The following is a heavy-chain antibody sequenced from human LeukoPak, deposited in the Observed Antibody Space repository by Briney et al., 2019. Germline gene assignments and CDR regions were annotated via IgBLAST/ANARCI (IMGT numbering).Heavy chain of an antibody. Sequence: PGGSLKLSCLASGFTFSSYSMNWVRQAPGKGLEWVSSIITGSGYIYYAHSVKGRFTISRDNAKNSLYLQMNCLRAEDTAVYYCARDQGLRYFDWPMGDYYGMDVWGKGTTVTVSS. CDR3: ARDQGLRYFDWPMGDYYGMDV. V-gene: IGHV3-21*01. J-gene: IGHJ6*04. CDR1: GFTFSSYS. CDR2: IITGSGYI. D-gene: IGHD3-9*01.